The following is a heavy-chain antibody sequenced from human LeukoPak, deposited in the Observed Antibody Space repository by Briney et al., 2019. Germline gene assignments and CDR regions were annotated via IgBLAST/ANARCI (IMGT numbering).Heavy chain of an antibody. D-gene: IGHD6-19*01. Sequence: GGSLRLSCAASGFTFSSYAMHWVRQAPGKGLEWVAVISYDGSNKYYADSVKGRFTISRDNSKNTLYLQMNSLRAEDTAVYYCARDLEAVAGSAFDYWGQGTLVTVSS. CDR1: GFTFSSYA. CDR2: ISYDGSNK. CDR3: ARDLEAVAGSAFDY. V-gene: IGHV3-30-3*01. J-gene: IGHJ4*02.